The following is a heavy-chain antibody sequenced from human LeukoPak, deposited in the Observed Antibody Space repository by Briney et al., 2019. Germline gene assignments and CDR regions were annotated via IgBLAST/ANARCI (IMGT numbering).Heavy chain of an antibody. Sequence: GGSLRLSCAASGFTFSSYAMHWVRQAPGKGLEWAAVISYDGSNKYYADSVKGRFTISRDNSKNTLYLQMNSLRAEDTAVYYCARRIAAAGAYYFDYWGQGTLVTVSS. CDR1: GFTFSSYA. V-gene: IGHV3-30-3*01. CDR3: ARRIAAAGAYYFDY. CDR2: ISYDGSNK. J-gene: IGHJ4*02. D-gene: IGHD6-13*01.